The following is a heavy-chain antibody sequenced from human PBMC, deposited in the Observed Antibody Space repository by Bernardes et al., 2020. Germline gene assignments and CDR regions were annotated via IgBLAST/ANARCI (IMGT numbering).Heavy chain of an antibody. CDR1: GDSVSSNSAA. CDR3: ARELGRITVAGTTYHYYCMDV. V-gene: IGHV6-1*01. J-gene: IGHJ6*03. CDR2: TYYRSKWYN. D-gene: IGHD6-19*01. Sequence: SQTLSLTCAISGDSVSSNSAAWNWIRQSPSRGLEWLGRTYYRSKWYNDYAVFVKSRITINPDTTKNQFSLQLNSVTPEDTAVYYCARELGRITVAGTTYHYYCMDVWDKGTTVTVSS.